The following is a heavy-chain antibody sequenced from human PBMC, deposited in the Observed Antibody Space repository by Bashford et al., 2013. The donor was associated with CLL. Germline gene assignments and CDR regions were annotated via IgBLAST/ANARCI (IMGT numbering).Heavy chain of an antibody. CDR2: YNHSGST. D-gene: IGHD3-22*01. CDR1: GGSFSGYY. CDR3: ARGPMIVVVINPGEPYYYYYYGMDV. Sequence: SETLSLTCAVYGGSFSGYYWSWIRQPPGKGRGVDWGKYNHSGSTNYNPSLKSRVTISVDTSKNQFSLKLSSVTAADTAVYYCARGPMIVVVINPGEPYYYYYYGMDVVGPNGTDRSPSPQ. J-gene: IGHJ6*04. V-gene: IGHV4-34*01.